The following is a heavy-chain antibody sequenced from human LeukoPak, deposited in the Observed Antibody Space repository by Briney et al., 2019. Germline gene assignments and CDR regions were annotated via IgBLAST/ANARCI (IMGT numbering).Heavy chain of an antibody. Sequence: GGSLRLSCVASGFTISGYSMNWVRQAPGKGLEWISSITGAGNFISYSDSVKGRFTISRDNSKNTLYLQMNSLRAEDTAVYYCAKRRPIGSSTSCYGYYFDYWGQGTLVTVSS. V-gene: IGHV3-23*01. CDR1: GFTISGYS. J-gene: IGHJ4*02. D-gene: IGHD2-2*01. CDR3: AKRRPIGSSTSCYGYYFDY. CDR2: ITGAGNFI.